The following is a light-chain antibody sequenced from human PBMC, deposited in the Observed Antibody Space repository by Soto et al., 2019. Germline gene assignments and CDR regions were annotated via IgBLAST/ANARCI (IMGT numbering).Light chain of an antibody. J-gene: IGKJ1*01. CDR3: KQSHSYSEA. Sequence: EIRVSQSPSTLSGSVLDRVTIACRASPTISGWLAWYQQKPGKAPKLLIYKASTLKSGVPSRFTGSGSGTEFTLKISSLQPDDFETYSCKQSHSYSEASAQGPXGDIK. V-gene: IGKV1-5*03. CDR2: KAS. CDR1: PTISGW.